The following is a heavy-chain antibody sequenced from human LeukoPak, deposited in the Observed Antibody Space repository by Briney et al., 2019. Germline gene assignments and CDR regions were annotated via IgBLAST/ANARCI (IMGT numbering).Heavy chain of an antibody. CDR2: IHSSGST. V-gene: IGHV4-59*01. CDR1: GGSISGYY. J-gene: IGHJ5*02. D-gene: IGHD3-10*01. CDR3: ARDRHGPGFAHTFDP. Sequence: PSGTLSLTCTVSGGSISGYYWSWIRQPPGKGLEWIAYIHSSGSTNYNPSLKSRVTISVDTSKNQFSLRLTSVTAADTALYYCARDRHGPGFAHTFDPWGQGTLVTVSP.